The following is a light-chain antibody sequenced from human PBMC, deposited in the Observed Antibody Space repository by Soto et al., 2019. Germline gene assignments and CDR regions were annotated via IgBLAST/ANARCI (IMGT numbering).Light chain of an antibody. CDR1: QSISIY. J-gene: IGKJ4*01. V-gene: IGKV3-11*01. CDR3: QQRSRSPLT. CDR2: DAS. Sequence: DIVLTQSPATLSLSPGERATLSCRASQSISIYFAWYQQRPGQAPRLLIYDASNRATAIPARFSGSGSGTDFTLTISSLEPEDFAVYYCQQRSRSPLTFGGGTKVEIK.